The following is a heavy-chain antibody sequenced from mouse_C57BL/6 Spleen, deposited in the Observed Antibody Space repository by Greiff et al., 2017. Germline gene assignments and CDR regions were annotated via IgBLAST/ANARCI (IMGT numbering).Heavy chain of an antibody. CDR2: INPNNGGT. CDR1: GYTFTDYN. D-gene: IGHD1-1*01. V-gene: IGHV1-18*01. Sequence: EVQLQQSGPELVKPGASVKISCKASGYTFTDYNMDWVKQSHGKSLEWIGDINPNNGGTIYNQKFKGKATLTVDKSSSTAYMEIRSLTSEDTAVYYSARCNYVRSYGWCVDVWGAGSTFTVSS. CDR3: ARCNYVRSYGWCVDV. J-gene: IGHJ1*01.